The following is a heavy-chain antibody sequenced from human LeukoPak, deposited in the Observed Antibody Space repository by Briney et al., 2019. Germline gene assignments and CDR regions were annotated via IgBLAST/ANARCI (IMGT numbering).Heavy chain of an antibody. V-gene: IGHV5-51*01. CDR2: IYPGDSDI. CDR3: ARHESTEASKY. J-gene: IGHJ4*02. CDR1: GYSFTSYW. Sequence: GESLKISCRGSGYSFTSYWIAWVRQMPGKGLGWMGIIYPGDSDIRYSPSFQGQVTISADKSISTAYLQWSSLKASDTAVYFCARHESTEASKYWGQGTLVTVSS. D-gene: IGHD1-1*01.